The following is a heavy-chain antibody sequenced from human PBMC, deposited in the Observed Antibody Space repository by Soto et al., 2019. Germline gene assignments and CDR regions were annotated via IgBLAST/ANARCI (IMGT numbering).Heavy chain of an antibody. CDR3: VSLMGYDFWSGYYPEQQLVPQKVLDY. D-gene: IGHD3-3*01. J-gene: IGHJ4*02. Sequence: PGGSLRLSCSASGFTFSSYAMHWVRQAPGKGLEYVSAISSNGGSTYYADSVKGRFTISRDNSKNTLYLQMSSLRAEDTAVYYCVSLMGYDFWSGYYPEQQLVPQKVLDYWGQGTLVTVSS. CDR1: GFTFSSYA. CDR2: ISSNGGST. V-gene: IGHV3-64D*08.